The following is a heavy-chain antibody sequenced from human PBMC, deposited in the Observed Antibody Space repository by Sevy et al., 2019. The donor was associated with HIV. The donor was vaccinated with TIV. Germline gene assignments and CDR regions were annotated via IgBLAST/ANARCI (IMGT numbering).Heavy chain of an antibody. CDR3: AREGCTKPHDY. V-gene: IGHV3-23*01. Sequence: SLRLSCAASGFTFSKYSMSWVRQPPGKGLEWVSTLSFGCGEINYADSVKGRFTISRDNSKSSVYLQMNNLRPEDTAVYYCAREGCTKPHDYWGQGTLVTV. J-gene: IGHJ4*02. CDR2: LSFGCGEI. D-gene: IGHD2-8*01. CDR1: GFTFSKYS.